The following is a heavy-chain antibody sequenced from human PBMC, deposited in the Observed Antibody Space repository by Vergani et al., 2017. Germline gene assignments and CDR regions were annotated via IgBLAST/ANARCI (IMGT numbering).Heavy chain of an antibody. CDR1: GGTFSSYA. CDR2: IIPIFGTA. CDR3: ARDQYYDFWSGFQREMDV. Sequence: QVQLVQSGAEVKKPGSSVKVSCKASGGTFSSYAISWVRQAPGQGLEWMGGIIPIFGTANYAQKFQGRVTITADESTSTAYMELSSLRSEDTAVSYCARDQYYDFWSGFQREMDVWGKGTTVTVSS. V-gene: IGHV1-69*01. D-gene: IGHD3-3*01. J-gene: IGHJ6*04.